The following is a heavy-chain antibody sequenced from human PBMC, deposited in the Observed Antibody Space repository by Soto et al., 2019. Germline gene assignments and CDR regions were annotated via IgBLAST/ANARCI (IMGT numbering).Heavy chain of an antibody. J-gene: IGHJ5*01. CDR1: GFTFSDFG. CDR2: IVSDGSSR. CDR3: AKGGDYDS. D-gene: IGHD4-17*01. Sequence: PGGSLRLSCVASGFTFSDFGINWLRQAPGKGLEWVALIVSDGSSRFYADSVKGRFTISRDNSKNTLFLQMDSLTVEDTAVYYCAKGGDYDSWGQGTPVTVSS. V-gene: IGHV3-30*02.